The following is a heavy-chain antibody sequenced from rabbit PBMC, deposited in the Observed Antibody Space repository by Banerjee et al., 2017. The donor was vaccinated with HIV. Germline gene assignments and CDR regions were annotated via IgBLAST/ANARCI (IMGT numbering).Heavy chain of an antibody. Sequence: WVRQAPGKGLEWIGYIHMGSSGSTYYASWAKGRFTISKTSSTVDLKMTSLTAADTATYFCARDRDGAIGWNFNLWGPGTLVTVS. V-gene: IGHV1S40*01. CDR2: IHMGSSGST. CDR3: ARDRDGAIGWNFNL. J-gene: IGHJ4*01. D-gene: IGHD2-1*01.